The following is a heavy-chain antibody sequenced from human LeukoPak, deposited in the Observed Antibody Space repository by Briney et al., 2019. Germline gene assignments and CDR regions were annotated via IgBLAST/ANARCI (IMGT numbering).Heavy chain of an antibody. CDR3: ARDCRDGYNFLPYYFDY. CDR2: SSHSGSTI. V-gene: IGHV3-48*03. CDR1: GFTFGSYE. D-gene: IGHD5-24*01. J-gene: IGHJ4*02. Sequence: GGSLRLSCAASGFTFGSYEMSWVRQAPGKGLEWISYSSHSGSTIYYADSVKGRFTISRDNAKNSLYLQMNSLRTEDTAVYYCARDCRDGYNFLPYYFDYWGQGTQVTVSS.